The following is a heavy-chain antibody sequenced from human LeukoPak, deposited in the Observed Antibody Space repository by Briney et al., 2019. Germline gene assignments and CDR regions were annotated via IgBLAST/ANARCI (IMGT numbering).Heavy chain of an antibody. D-gene: IGHD4-17*01. V-gene: IGHV4-4*02. Sequence: SGTLSLTCAVSGAFITNSDWWSWARAPPGGGLEWIGEIYHSGTTNYNPSLQSRVTMSVDKSKIQFSLKRSCVTDTDTYVYSCATYFYGEYGSYYFDYWGQGTLVTASS. CDR1: GAFITNSDW. CDR2: IYHSGTT. CDR3: ATYFYGEYGSYYFDY. J-gene: IGHJ4*02.